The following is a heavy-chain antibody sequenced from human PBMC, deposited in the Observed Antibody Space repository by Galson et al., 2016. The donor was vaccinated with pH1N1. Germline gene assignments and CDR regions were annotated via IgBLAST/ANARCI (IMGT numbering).Heavy chain of an antibody. J-gene: IGHJ4*02. CDR2: ISWNSGSI. CDR1: GFTFNDYG. D-gene: IGHD1-7*01. CDR3: AKDMNLELREGALDY. V-gene: IGHV3-9*01. Sequence: SLRLSCAASGFTFNDYGMHWVRQAPGKGLEWVSSISWNSGSIVYADSVKGRFTTSRDNAKNSLYLQMNSLIVEDTALYYCAKDMNLELREGALDYWGQGTLVTVSS.